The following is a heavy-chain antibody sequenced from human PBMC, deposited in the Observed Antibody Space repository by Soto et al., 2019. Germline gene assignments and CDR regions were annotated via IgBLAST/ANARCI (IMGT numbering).Heavy chain of an antibody. V-gene: IGHV4-30-2*01. CDR1: GGSISSGGYS. D-gene: IGHD6-6*01. CDR2: IYHSGST. CDR3: AGGIAARPLGY. Sequence: QLQLQESGSGLVKPSQTLSLTCAVSGGSISSGGYSWSWIRQPPGKGLEWNGYIYHSGSTYYNPSIESRVNISVDRSKNQYSLKLSSVTAADTAVYYCAGGIAARPLGYWGQGTLVTVSS. J-gene: IGHJ4*02.